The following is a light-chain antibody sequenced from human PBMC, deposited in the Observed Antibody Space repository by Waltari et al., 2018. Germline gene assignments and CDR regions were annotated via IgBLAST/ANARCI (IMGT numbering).Light chain of an antibody. Sequence: IQMTQSPSTLSASVVDRVTITCRASQSVSIWLAWYQQKPGKAPNLLIYKASTLESGVPSRFSGSGSGTEFTLTISSLQPDDFATYYCQQYNCYSRTFGQGTKVEI. V-gene: IGKV1-5*03. CDR1: QSVSIW. J-gene: IGKJ1*01. CDR2: KAS. CDR3: QQYNCYSRT.